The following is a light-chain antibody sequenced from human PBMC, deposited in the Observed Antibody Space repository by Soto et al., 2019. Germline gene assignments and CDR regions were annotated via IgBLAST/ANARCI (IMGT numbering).Light chain of an antibody. CDR1: SSDVGAFNY. J-gene: IGLJ1*01. CDR2: DVS. CDR3: NSYTSNNTYV. V-gene: IGLV2-14*03. Sequence: QSSLTQPASVSGSPGQAITISCSGTSSDVGAFNYVSWYQQHPGKAPKLMIYDVSNRPSGVSNRLSGSKSGNTASLTISGLRAEDEADYYCNSYTSNNTYVFGTGTKVTV.